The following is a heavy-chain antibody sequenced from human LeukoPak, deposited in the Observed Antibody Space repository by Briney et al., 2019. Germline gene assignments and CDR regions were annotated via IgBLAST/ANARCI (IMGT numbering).Heavy chain of an antibody. D-gene: IGHD1-26*01. J-gene: IGHJ4*02. CDR2: IYSGGNT. CDR1: GFTVSSIY. V-gene: IGHV3-53*01. CDR3: ARDAGWGGATDY. Sequence: GGSLRLSCAASGFTVSSIYMSWVRQGPGKGLEWVSVIYSGGNTYYADSVRGRFTISRDNSKNTLSLQMNSLRAEDTAVYSCARDAGWGGATDYWGQGTLVTVSS.